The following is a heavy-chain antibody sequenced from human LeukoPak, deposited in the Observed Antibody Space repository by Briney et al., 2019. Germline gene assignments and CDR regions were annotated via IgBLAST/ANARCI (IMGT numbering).Heavy chain of an antibody. CDR2: ISTSGGST. CDR3: AKARSGYSTDALDI. J-gene: IGHJ3*02. D-gene: IGHD3-22*01. V-gene: IGHV3-23*01. Sequence: PGGSLRLSCAASGFTFSSYAMSWVRQAPGKGLEWVSVISTSGGSTYYADSVKGRFTISRDNSKNTLYLQMDSLRAEDTAVYYCAKARSGYSTDALDIWGQGTMVTVSS. CDR1: GFTFSSYA.